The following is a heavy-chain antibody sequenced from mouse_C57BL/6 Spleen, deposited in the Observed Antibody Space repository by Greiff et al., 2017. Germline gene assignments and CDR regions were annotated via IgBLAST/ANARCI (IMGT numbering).Heavy chain of an antibody. CDR3: TKSTTVVATDY. D-gene: IGHD1-1*01. V-gene: IGHV14-4*01. J-gene: IGHJ2*01. CDR2: IDPENGDT. CDR1: GFNIKDDY. Sequence: EVQLQQSGAELVRPGALVKLSCTASGFNIKDDYMHWVKQRPEQGLEWIGWIDPENGDTEYASKFQGKATITADTSYNTAYLQLSSLTSEDTAVYYCTKSTTVVATDYWGQGTTLTVSS.